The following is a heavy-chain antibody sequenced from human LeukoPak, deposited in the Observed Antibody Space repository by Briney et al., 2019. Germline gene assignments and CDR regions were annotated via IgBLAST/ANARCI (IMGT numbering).Heavy chain of an antibody. D-gene: IGHD4-17*01. V-gene: IGHV3-74*01. CDR1: GFTLSNYW. CDR3: ARDLRWKDY. Sequence: GGSLRLSCAASGFTLSNYWMYWVRQAPGKGLVWVSGINGDGSITTYADSVKGRFTISRDNAKNTLYLQMNSLRAEDTAVYYCARDLRWKDYWGQGTLVTVSS. CDR2: INGDGSIT. J-gene: IGHJ4*02.